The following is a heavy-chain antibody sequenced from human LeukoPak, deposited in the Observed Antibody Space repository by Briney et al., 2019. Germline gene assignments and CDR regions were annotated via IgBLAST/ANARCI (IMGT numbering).Heavy chain of an antibody. J-gene: IGHJ4*02. D-gene: IGHD3-3*01. CDR2: INPNSGGT. CDR1: GYTFTGYY. V-gene: IGHV1-2*02. CDR3: ARAGGYDFWSGYYTD. Sequence: GASVKVSCKASGYTFTGYYMHWVRQAPGQGLERMGWINPNSGGTNYAQKFQGRVTMTRDTSISTAYMELSRLRSDDTAVYYCARAGGYDFWSGYYTDWGQGTLVTVSS.